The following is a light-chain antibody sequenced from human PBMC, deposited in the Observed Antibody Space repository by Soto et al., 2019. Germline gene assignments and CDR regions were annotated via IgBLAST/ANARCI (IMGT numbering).Light chain of an antibody. CDR3: AAWDDSLNGQGV. V-gene: IGLV1-51*01. Sequence: QSVLTQPPSVSAAPGQKVTISCSGSSSNIGNNYVSWYQQLPGTAPKLLIYDNNKRPSGIPDRFSGSKSGTSATLGITGLQTGDEADYYCAAWDDSLNGQGVFGGGTKLTVL. J-gene: IGLJ3*02. CDR2: DNN. CDR1: SSNIGNNY.